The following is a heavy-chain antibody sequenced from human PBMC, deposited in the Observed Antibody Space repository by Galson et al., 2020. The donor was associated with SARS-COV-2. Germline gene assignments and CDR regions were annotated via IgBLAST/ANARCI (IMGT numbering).Heavy chain of an antibody. CDR3: TWTTVTLQWDF. Sequence: GESLKISCAASGFTFNNDWMSWVRPPPGKGLEWVGRVKSKTDGETTHYAAPVKGRFIISRDDSKNTLYLQMDSLKTEDTAVYYCTWTTVTLQWDFWGQGSQVTVAS. CDR1: GFTFNNDW. D-gene: IGHD4-17*01. V-gene: IGHV3-15*01. J-gene: IGHJ4*02. CDR2: VKSKTDGETT.